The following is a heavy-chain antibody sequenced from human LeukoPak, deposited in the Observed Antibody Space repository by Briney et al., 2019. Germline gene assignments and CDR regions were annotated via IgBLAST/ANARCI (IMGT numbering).Heavy chain of an antibody. CDR2: IYYSGST. V-gene: IGHV4-39*01. D-gene: IGHD2-2*01. Sequence: SETLSLTCTVSGGSISSSSYYWGWIRQPPGKGLEWIGSIYYSGSTYYNPSLKSRVTISVDTSKNQFSLKLSSVTAADTAVYYCARQQPASDLWGRGTLVTVSS. J-gene: IGHJ2*01. CDR1: GGSISSSSYY. CDR3: ARQQPASDL.